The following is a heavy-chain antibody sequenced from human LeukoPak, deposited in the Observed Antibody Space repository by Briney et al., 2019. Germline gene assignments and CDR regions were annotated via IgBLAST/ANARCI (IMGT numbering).Heavy chain of an antibody. CDR2: IYYSGST. Sequence: PSETLSLTCTVSGGSISSSSYYWGWIRQPPGKGLEWIGSIYYSGSTYYNPSLKSRVTISVDTSKNQFSLKLSSVTAADTAVYYCARGIAAARGDWFDPWGQGTLVTVSS. CDR1: GGSISSSSYY. CDR3: ARGIAAARGDWFDP. V-gene: IGHV4-39*01. J-gene: IGHJ5*02. D-gene: IGHD6-13*01.